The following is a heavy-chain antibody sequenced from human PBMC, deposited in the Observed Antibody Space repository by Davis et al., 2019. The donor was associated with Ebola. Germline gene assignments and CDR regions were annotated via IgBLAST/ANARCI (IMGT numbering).Heavy chain of an antibody. CDR2: ISPYNGNT. V-gene: IGHV1-18*01. Sequence: ASVKVSCKASGYSFTSYGISWVRQAPGQGLEWMGWISPYNGNTDYAQKLQGRVTMTTDTSTSTAYMELRSLRSDDTAVYYCARARVLLSFGEPFDYWGQGTLVTVSS. J-gene: IGHJ4*02. D-gene: IGHD3-10*01. CDR3: ARARVLLSFGEPFDY. CDR1: GYSFTSYG.